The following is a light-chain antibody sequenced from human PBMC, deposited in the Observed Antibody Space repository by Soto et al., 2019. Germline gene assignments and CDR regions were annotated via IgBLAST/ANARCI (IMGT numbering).Light chain of an antibody. Sequence: QSALTQPTSVSGSPEQSISISCTGNHNDIGTYDYVSWYQQHPGRAPRLLIHGVTTRASGISDRFSASKSGLTASLTISGLQPEDEADYYCSSFTSNRIYVFGPGTKVTVL. CDR2: GVT. CDR1: HNDIGTYDY. V-gene: IGLV2-14*03. CDR3: SSFTSNRIYV. J-gene: IGLJ1*01.